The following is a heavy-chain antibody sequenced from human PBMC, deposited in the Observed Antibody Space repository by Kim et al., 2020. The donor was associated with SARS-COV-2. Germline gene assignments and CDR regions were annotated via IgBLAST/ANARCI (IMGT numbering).Heavy chain of an antibody. CDR1: GGSVSSGSYY. Sequence: SETLSLTCTVSGGSVSSGSYYWSWIRQPPGKGLEWIGYIYYSGSTNYNPSLKSRVTISVDTSKNQFSLKLSSVTAADTAVYYCASLWGVRGVRYYYGMDVWGQGTTVTVSS. CDR3: ASLWGVRGVRYYYGMDV. D-gene: IGHD3-10*01. J-gene: IGHJ6*02. CDR2: IYYSGST. V-gene: IGHV4-61*01.